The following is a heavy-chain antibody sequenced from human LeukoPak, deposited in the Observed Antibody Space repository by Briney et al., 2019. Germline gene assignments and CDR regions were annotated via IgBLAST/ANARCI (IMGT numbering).Heavy chain of an antibody. J-gene: IGHJ4*02. Sequence: SQTLSLTCTVSGGSISSGSYYWSWIRQPAGKGLEWIGRIYTSGSTNYNPSLKSRVTISVDTSKNQFSLKLSSVTAADTAVYYCARSSGTNDYWGQGTLVTVSS. CDR1: GGSISSGSYY. CDR2: IYTSGST. CDR3: ARSSGTNDY. D-gene: IGHD1-1*01. V-gene: IGHV4-61*02.